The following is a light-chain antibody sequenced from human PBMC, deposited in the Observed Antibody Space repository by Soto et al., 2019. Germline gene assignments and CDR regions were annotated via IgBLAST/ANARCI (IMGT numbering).Light chain of an antibody. CDR2: GAS. Sequence: EIVLTQSPGTLSLSPGERATLSCRASQSISSNYLGWYQQKVGQAPRLLIYGASSRATGIPERFSGSGSGTDFTLTISRLEPEDFAVYYCQYYGSSRTFGQGTKVDIK. CDR1: QSISSNY. V-gene: IGKV3-20*01. CDR3: QYYGSSRT. J-gene: IGKJ1*01.